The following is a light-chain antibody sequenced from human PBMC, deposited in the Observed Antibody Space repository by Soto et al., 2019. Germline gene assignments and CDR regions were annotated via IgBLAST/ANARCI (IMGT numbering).Light chain of an antibody. CDR3: QQSYSIPPIT. Sequence: IQMTQSPSSLSASVGARVTMTCRASQTINNNLNWYQQKPGKAPKLLIYGASSLQSGVPSRFSGSGSGTEFTLTISSLQPEDFATYYCQQSYSIPPITFGQGTKVDIK. CDR2: GAS. CDR1: QTINNN. V-gene: IGKV1-39*01. J-gene: IGKJ1*01.